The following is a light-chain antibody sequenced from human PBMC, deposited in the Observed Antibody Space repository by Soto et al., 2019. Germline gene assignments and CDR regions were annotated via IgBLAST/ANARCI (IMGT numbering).Light chain of an antibody. V-gene: IGLV2-14*03. Sequence: PGQSITISCTGTVSDVGGYDSVSWYQQHPGRAPKLIIYGVNNRPSGVSNRFSASKSADTASLTISGLQAEDEANYYCCSYTTSTTYVFGTGTKVTVL. CDR3: CSYTTSTTYV. CDR1: VSDVGGYDS. J-gene: IGLJ1*01. CDR2: GVN.